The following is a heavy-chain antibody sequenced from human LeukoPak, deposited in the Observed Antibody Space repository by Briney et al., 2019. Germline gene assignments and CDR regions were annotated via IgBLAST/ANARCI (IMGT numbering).Heavy chain of an antibody. J-gene: IGHJ4*02. V-gene: IGHV4-30-2*01. Sequence: SQTLSLTCTVSGGSISSGGYYWSWIRQPPGKGLEWIGYIYHSGSTYYNPSLKSRVTISVDRSKNQFSLKLSSVTAADTAVYYCARDLTTDYGDYVLSSWGQGTLVTVSS. CDR2: IYHSGST. CDR3: ARDLTTDYGDYVLSS. D-gene: IGHD4-17*01. CDR1: GGSISSGGYY.